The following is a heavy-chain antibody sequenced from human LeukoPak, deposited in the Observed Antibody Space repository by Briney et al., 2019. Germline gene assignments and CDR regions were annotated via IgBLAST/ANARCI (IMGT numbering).Heavy chain of an antibody. J-gene: IGHJ4*02. CDR1: GGSISSYY. CDR3: ARGQHGAGLAYFNY. V-gene: IGHV4-59*01. Sequence: KPSETLSLTCTLSGGSISSYYWYWIRQPPGNRLEWIGYIYYSGSTKYNPSLQSRVTLSVDTSKNQFSLRLSSVTAADTAVYYCARGQHGAGLAYFNYWGQGILVTVSS. D-gene: IGHD1-26*01. CDR2: IYYSGST.